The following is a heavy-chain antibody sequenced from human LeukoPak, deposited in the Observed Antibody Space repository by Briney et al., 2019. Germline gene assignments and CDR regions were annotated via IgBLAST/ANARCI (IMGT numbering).Heavy chain of an antibody. CDR3: TLRLTQNYYDSSGYYPVDY. J-gene: IGHJ4*02. Sequence: GGSLRLSCAASGFTFSNAWMSWVRQAPGKGLEWVGRIKSKTDGGTTDYAAPVKGRFTISRDDSKNTLYLQMNSLKTEDTAVYYCTLRLTQNYYDSSGYYPVDYWGQGTLVTVSS. CDR1: GFTFSNAW. D-gene: IGHD3-22*01. V-gene: IGHV3-15*01. CDR2: IKSKTDGGTT.